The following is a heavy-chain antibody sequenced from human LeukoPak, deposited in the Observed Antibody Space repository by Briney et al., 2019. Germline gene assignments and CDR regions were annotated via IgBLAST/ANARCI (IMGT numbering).Heavy chain of an antibody. Sequence: SETLSLTCTVSGGSISSYYWSWIRQPPGKGPEWIGYIYYSGSTNYNPSLKSRVTISVDTSKNQFSLKLSSVTAADTTVYYCARGSSEAGAFDIWGQGTMVTVSS. J-gene: IGHJ3*02. CDR3: ARGSSEAGAFDI. CDR2: IYYSGST. V-gene: IGHV4-59*01. D-gene: IGHD3-22*01. CDR1: GGSISSYY.